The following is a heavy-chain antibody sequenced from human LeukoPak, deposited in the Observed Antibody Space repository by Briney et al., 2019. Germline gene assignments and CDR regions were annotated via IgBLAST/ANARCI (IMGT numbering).Heavy chain of an antibody. J-gene: IGHJ4*02. V-gene: IGHV3-43*01. Sequence: GGSLRLSCAASGFTFGDYGMHWVRQAPGKGLEWVALISWEGHTTYYADSVRGRFTISRDNSKNYLYLQMNSLRTEDTAFYYCSRDTDYGSATNYFDSWGQGNLVSVSS. CDR3: SRDTDYGSATNYFDS. CDR1: GFTFGDYG. CDR2: ISWEGHTT. D-gene: IGHD3-10*01.